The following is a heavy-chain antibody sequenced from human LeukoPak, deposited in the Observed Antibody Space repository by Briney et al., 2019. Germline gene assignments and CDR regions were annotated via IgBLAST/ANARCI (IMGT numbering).Heavy chain of an antibody. CDR2: IKEDGSEK. Sequence: GGSLRLSCAGSGFTFSTFWMSWVRQAPGKGLEWVANIKEDGSEKYYVDSMKGRFTVSGDNAKNSLYLQMDSLRAEDTAVYYCARGGTFVSDYWGQGTLVTVSS. D-gene: IGHD1-1*01. CDR3: ARGGTFVSDY. V-gene: IGHV3-7*01. J-gene: IGHJ4*02. CDR1: GFTFSTFW.